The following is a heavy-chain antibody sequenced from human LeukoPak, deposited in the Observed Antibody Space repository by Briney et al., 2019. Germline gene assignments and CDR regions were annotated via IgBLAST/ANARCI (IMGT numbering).Heavy chain of an antibody. J-gene: IGHJ4*02. CDR3: AKNRLNMGLGLRFLEWPDFDY. V-gene: IGHV3-30*18. CDR1: GFTFSSYG. D-gene: IGHD3-3*01. Sequence: PGGSLRLSCAASGFTFSSYGMHWVRQAPGKGLEWVAVISYDGSNKYYADSVKGRFTISRDNSKNTLYLQMNSLRAEDTAVYYCAKNRLNMGLGLRFLEWPDFDYWGQGTLVTVSS. CDR2: ISYDGSNK.